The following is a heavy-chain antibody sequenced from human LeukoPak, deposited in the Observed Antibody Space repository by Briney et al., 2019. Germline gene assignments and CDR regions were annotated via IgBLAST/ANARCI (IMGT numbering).Heavy chain of an antibody. J-gene: IGHJ6*02. CDR3: ASDPIAAAGKTYYYYGMDV. CDR2: INHSGST. V-gene: IGHV4-34*01. CDR1: GGSFSGYH. D-gene: IGHD6-13*01. Sequence: PSETLSLTCAVYGGSFSGYHWSWIRQPPGKGLEWIGEINHSGSTNYNPSLKSRVTISVDTSKNQFSLKLSSVTAADTAVYYCASDPIAAAGKTYYYYGMDVWGQGTTVTVSS.